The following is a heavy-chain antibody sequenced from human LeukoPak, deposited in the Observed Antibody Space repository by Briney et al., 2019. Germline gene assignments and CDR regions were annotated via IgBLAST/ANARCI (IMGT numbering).Heavy chain of an antibody. D-gene: IGHD1-7*01. CDR2: IKQDGSEK. J-gene: IGHJ4*02. V-gene: IGHV3-7*01. CDR1: GFTFSSYG. CDR3: ARDEGSSEDWNYAQY. Sequence: GGTLRLSCAASGFTFSSYGMSWVRQAPGKGLEWVANIKQDGSEKYYVDFVKGRFTTSRDNAKNSLYLQMNSLRAEDTAVYYCARDEGSSEDWNYAQYWGQGTLVTVSS.